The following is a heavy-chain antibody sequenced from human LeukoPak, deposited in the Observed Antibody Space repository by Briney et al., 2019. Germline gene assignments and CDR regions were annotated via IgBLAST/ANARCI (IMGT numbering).Heavy chain of an antibody. Sequence: SVKVSCKASGGTFSSYAISWIRQAPGQGLEWMGGIIPIFGTANYAQKFQGRVTITADESTSTAYMELSSLRSEDTAVYYCARSFGVNYGMDVWGQGTTVTVSS. CDR2: IIPIFGTA. CDR1: GGTFSSYA. J-gene: IGHJ6*02. D-gene: IGHD3-3*01. V-gene: IGHV1-69*01. CDR3: ARSFGVNYGMDV.